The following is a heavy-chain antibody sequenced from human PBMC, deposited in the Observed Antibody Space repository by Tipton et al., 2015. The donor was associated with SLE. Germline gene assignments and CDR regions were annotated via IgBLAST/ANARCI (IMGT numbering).Heavy chain of an antibody. V-gene: IGHV3-23*01. CDR1: GFTFSSYA. D-gene: IGHD3-10*01. J-gene: IGHJ6*02. Sequence: SLRLSCAASGFTFSSYAMSWVRQAPGKGLEWVSAISGSGCSTYYADSVKGRFTISGDNSKNTLYLQMNSLRAEDTAVYYCAKGGYYCSGSWYGMDVWGQGTTVTVSS. CDR3: AKGGYYCSGSWYGMDV. CDR2: ISGSGCST.